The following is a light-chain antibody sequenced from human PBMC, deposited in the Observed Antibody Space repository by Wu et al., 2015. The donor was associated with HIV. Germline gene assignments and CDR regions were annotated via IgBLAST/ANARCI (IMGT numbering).Light chain of an antibody. CDR2: GAS. J-gene: IGKJ1*01. Sequence: EIVLTQSPGTLSLSPGQRATLSCRASQSVSSSYLAWYQQKPGQPPRLLIYGASSRATGIPDRFSGSGSGTDFTLSISRLEPEDFAVYYCQHYQTFGQGTKVEI. CDR3: QHYQT. CDR1: QSVSSSY. V-gene: IGKV3-20*01.